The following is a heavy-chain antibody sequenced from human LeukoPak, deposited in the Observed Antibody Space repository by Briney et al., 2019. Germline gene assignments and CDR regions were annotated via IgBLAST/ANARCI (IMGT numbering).Heavy chain of an antibody. CDR1: GGSISSSNW. J-gene: IGHJ6*03. V-gene: IGHV4-4*02. CDR2: IYHSGST. D-gene: IGHD6-13*01. Sequence: PSETLSLTCAVSGGSISSSNWWSWVRQPPGKGLEWIGEIYHSGSTNYNPSLKSRVTISVDKSKNQFSLKLSFVTAADTAVYYCARVVATAAGISGYYYYMDVWGKGTTVTVSS. CDR3: ARVVATAAGISGYYYYMDV.